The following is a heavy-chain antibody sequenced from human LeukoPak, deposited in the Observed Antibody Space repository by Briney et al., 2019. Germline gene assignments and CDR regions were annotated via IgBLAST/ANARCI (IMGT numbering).Heavy chain of an antibody. J-gene: IGHJ6*02. CDR1: GFTFSSYA. Sequence: GRSLRLSCAASGFTFSSYAMHWVRQAPGKGLEWVAVISYDGSNKYYADSVKGRFTISRDNSKNTLYLQMNSLRAEDTAVYYCASQIVVPAAMYYYYGMDVWGQGTTVTASS. CDR2: ISYDGSNK. D-gene: IGHD2-2*01. CDR3: ASQIVVPAAMYYYYGMDV. V-gene: IGHV3-30-3*01.